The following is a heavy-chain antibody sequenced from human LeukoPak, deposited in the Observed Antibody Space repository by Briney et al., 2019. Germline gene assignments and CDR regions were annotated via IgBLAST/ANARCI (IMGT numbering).Heavy chain of an antibody. Sequence: GGSLRLSCAASGFTFRSYWMTWVRQAPGKGLEWVSHISDSDSRTHYVDSVKGRFTISRDNSKNTLYLQMDSLRAEDTAVYYCAKTKEMATIIDYWGQGTLVTVSS. D-gene: IGHD5-24*01. CDR2: ISDSDSRT. CDR1: GFTFRSYW. CDR3: AKTKEMATIIDY. J-gene: IGHJ4*02. V-gene: IGHV3-23*01.